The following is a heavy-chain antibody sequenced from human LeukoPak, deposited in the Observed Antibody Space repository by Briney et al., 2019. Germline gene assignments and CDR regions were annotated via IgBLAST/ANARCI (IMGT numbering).Heavy chain of an antibody. CDR2: IYYSGST. J-gene: IGHJ6*03. V-gene: IGHV4-30-4*08. CDR1: GGSISSDSYY. Sequence: SETLSLTCTVSGGSISSDSYYWSWIRQPPGKGLEWIGYIYYSGSTYYNPSLKSRVTILVDTSKNQFSLKLTSVTAADTAVYYCARDSSGSITKGYLYYYMDVWGKGTTVTVSS. CDR3: ARDSSGSITKGYLYYYMDV. D-gene: IGHD3-22*01.